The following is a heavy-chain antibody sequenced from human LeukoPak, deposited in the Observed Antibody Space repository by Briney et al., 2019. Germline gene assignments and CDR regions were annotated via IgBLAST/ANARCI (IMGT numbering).Heavy chain of an antibody. CDR3: ARGPGKLAH. J-gene: IGHJ4*02. V-gene: IGHV6-1*01. CDR2: TYYRSKWYS. CDR1: AAGVLSNNPL. D-gene: IGHD1-1*01. Sequence: PRTPPPTFPFSAAGVLSNNPLWTWSSRSPSRAFGWLGRTYYRSKWYSVYAVSVKGRITINPDTSKNQFSLQLNSVTPEDTAVYYCARGPGKLAHWGWGTLVTVSS.